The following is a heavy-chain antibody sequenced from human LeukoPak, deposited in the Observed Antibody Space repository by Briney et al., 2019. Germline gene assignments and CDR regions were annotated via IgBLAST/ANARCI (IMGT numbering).Heavy chain of an antibody. J-gene: IGHJ5*02. CDR1: GFTFSSYG. CDR3: AKHGSSERGYNWFDP. CDR2: ISYDGSNK. V-gene: IGHV3-30*18. D-gene: IGHD6-13*01. Sequence: GGSLRLSCAASGFTFSSYGMHWVRQAPGKGLEWVAVISYDGSNKYYADSVKGRFTISRDNSKNTLYLQMNSLRAEDTAVYYCAKHGSSERGYNWFDPWGQGNLVTVSS.